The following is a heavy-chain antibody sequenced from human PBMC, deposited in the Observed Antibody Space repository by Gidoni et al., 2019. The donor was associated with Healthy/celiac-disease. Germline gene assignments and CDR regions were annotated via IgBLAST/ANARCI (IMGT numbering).Heavy chain of an antibody. CDR2: ISGSGGST. CDR3: AKPLIVVVPAALNDAFDI. J-gene: IGHJ3*02. CDR1: GFTFSSYA. V-gene: IGHV3-23*01. Sequence: EVQLLESGGGLVQPGGSLRLSCAASGFTFSSYAMSWVRQAPGKGLEWVSAISGSGGSTYYADSVKGRFTISRDNSKNTLYLQMNSLRAEDTAVYYCAKPLIVVVPAALNDAFDIWGQGTMVTVSS. D-gene: IGHD2-2*01.